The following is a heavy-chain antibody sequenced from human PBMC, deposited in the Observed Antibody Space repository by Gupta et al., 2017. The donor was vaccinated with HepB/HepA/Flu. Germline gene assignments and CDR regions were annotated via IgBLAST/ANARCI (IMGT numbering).Heavy chain of an antibody. CDR2: ISGDGFAT. D-gene: IGHD1-1*01. CDR1: GFPFSSAD. V-gene: IGHV3-23*01. J-gene: IGHJ6*03. CDR3: AWKYYYYMAV. Sequence: EVQVLESGGDLVRPGGSLRLSCAGSGFPFSSADMAWARQGPGRGLEWVSVISGDGFATYYADSVKGRFTISRDNSKNTLYLQMSRLRVEDTAVYYCAWKYYYYMAVWGKGTTVAVSS.